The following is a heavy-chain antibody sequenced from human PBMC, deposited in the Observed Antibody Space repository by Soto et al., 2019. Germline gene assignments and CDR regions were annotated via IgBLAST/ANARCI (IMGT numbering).Heavy chain of an antibody. V-gene: IGHV4-31*03. CDR1: GGSISSGGYY. Sequence: SETLSLTCTVSGGSISSGGYYWSWIRQHPGKGLEWIGYIYYSGSTYYNPSLKSRVTISVDTSKNQFSLKLSSVTAADTAVYYCARVASWGSYRKFDYWGQGTLVTVSS. D-gene: IGHD3-16*02. CDR3: ARVASWGSYRKFDY. CDR2: IYYSGST. J-gene: IGHJ4*02.